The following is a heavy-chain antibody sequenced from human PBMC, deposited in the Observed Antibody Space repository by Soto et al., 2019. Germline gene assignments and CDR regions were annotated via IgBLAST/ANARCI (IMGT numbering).Heavy chain of an antibody. V-gene: IGHV3-23*01. CDR3: EQELQLGSTVDIGY. CDR2: ISGSGGST. CDR1: GFTFSIFA. J-gene: IGHJ4*02. Sequence: PGGSLRLSCAASGFTFSIFAMGWVRQSPGKGLEWVSTISGSGGSTYYADAVKGRFSISRDNSMGTLYLQMKSLRVEDTAIYYCEQELQLGSTVDIGYWGQGTLVTVSS. D-gene: IGHD1-1*01.